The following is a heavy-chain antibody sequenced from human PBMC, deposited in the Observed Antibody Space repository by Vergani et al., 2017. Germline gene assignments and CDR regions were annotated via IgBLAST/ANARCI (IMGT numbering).Heavy chain of an antibody. CDR3: ARGSIAVAGRFDY. V-gene: IGHV4-34*01. CDR1: GGSFSGYY. Sequence: QVQLQQWGAGLLKPSETLSLTCAVYGGSFSGYYWSWIRQPPGKGLEWIGEINHSGSTNYNPSLKSRVTISVDTSKNQFSPKLSSVTAADTAVYYCARGSIAVAGRFDYWGQGTLVTVSS. D-gene: IGHD6-19*01. CDR2: INHSGST. J-gene: IGHJ4*02.